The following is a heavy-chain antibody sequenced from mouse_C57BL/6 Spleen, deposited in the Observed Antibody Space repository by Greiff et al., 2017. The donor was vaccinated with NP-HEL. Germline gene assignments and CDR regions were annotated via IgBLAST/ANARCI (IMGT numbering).Heavy chain of an antibody. Sequence: VQLQQSGAELVRPGASVKLSCTASGFNIQDYYMHWVKQRPEQGLEWIGRIDPEDGDTEYAPKFQGKATMTADTSSNTAYLQLSSLTSEDTAVYYCTTEGYYYGSSSFDYWGQVTTLTVSS. CDR1: GFNIQDYY. CDR3: TTEGYYYGSSSFDY. J-gene: IGHJ2*01. D-gene: IGHD1-1*01. V-gene: IGHV14-1*01. CDR2: IDPEDGDT.